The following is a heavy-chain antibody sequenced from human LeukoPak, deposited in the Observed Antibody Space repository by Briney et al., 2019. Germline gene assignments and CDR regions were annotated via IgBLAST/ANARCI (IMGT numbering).Heavy chain of an antibody. CDR2: MFGCGGGA. D-gene: IGHD1-26*01. Sequence: AGGSLRLSCAASGFSFNNYAMYWVCQAPGKGLGWVWGMFGCGGGAHYADPVKGRFTISRDNSRNTLYLQMNSLRAEDTAVYYFAKDLYRGSYLPLDFDYGGQGTLVTVSS. CDR3: AKDLYRGSYLPLDFDY. V-gene: IGHV3-23*01. CDR1: GFSFNNYA. J-gene: IGHJ4*02.